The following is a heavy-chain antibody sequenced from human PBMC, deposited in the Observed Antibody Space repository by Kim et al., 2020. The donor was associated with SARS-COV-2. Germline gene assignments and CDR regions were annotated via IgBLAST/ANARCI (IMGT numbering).Heavy chain of an antibody. J-gene: IGHJ5*01. CDR3: ASTDLAFYGSGNRVDS. CDR2: VYYSGNT. D-gene: IGHD3-10*01. Sequence: SETLSLTCTVSGDSINNFYWSWLRQPPGKRLEWIGYVYYSGNTNYNPSLKSRVAISVDTSKSQFFLKLTSVTAADTAIYYCASTDLAFYGSGNRVDSWGQGTLVTISS. V-gene: IGHV4-59*08. CDR1: GDSINNFY.